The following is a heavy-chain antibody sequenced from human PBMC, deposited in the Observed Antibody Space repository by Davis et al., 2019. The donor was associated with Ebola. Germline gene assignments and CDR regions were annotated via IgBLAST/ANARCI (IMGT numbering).Heavy chain of an antibody. J-gene: IGHJ5*02. V-gene: IGHV4-30-4*01. Sequence: LRLSCTVSGGSISSGDYYWSWIRQPPGKGLEWIGYIYYSGSTYYNPSLKSRVTISVDTSKNQFSLKLSSVTAADTAVYYCARDLNRDGFDNWFDPWGQGTLVTVSS. CDR3: ARDLNRDGFDNWFDP. D-gene: IGHD5-24*01. CDR1: GGSISSGDYY. CDR2: IYYSGST.